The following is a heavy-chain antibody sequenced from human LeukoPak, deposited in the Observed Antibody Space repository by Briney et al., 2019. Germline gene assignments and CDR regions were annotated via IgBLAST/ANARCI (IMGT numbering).Heavy chain of an antibody. J-gene: IGHJ4*02. D-gene: IGHD4/OR15-4a*01. CDR3: ARRAGAYSHPYVY. CDR2: IFCST. V-gene: IGHV3-53*01. Sequence: GGSLSLSCTVSGFTVSSNSMSGVRQARGKGLEGVSFIFCSTHYSDSVKGRFTISRDHSNNTLYLQMNSLRADDAAVYYCARRAGAYSHPYVYWRQGTLVSVSS. CDR1: GFTVSSNS.